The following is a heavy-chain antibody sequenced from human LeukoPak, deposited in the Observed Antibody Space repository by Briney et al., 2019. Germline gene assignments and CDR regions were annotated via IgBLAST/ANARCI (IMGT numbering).Heavy chain of an antibody. V-gene: IGHV3-74*01. CDR2: INRDGTST. J-gene: IGHJ4*02. CDR3: ARGNFYSGSGSSPLDH. CDR1: GFTFSSYW. D-gene: IGHD3-10*01. Sequence: QPGGSLRLSCAASGFTFSSYWMHWVRQVPGKGLVWVSRINRDGTSTNYVDSVKGRFTISRDSAKNTLFLQMDSLRAEDTAVYYCARGNFYSGSGSSPLDHWGQGTLVTVSS.